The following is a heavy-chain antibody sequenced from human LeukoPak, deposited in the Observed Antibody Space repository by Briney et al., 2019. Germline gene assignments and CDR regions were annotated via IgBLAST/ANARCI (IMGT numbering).Heavy chain of an antibody. CDR2: IVGSGVTT. D-gene: IGHD5-18*01. CDR1: GFTFSNYG. Sequence: GGSLRLSCVASGFTFSNYGMNWVRQAPGKGLEWVSGIVGSGVTTYYADSVKGRFTISRGNSKNTLYLHMNSLRAEGTAIYYCARDERWIQFNYWGQGTLVTVSS. CDR3: ARDERWIQFNY. J-gene: IGHJ4*02. V-gene: IGHV3-23*01.